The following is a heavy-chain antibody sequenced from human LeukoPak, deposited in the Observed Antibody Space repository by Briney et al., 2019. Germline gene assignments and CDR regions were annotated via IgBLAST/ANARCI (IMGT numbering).Heavy chain of an antibody. J-gene: IGHJ4*02. CDR1: GYTFTGHY. Sequence: ASVKVSCKASGYTFTGHYLHWVRQAPGQGLEWMGWINPNSGVTSYAQRFQGRVAVTRDTSIDTAYMELSMLRSDDTAVYCCARGGRPTATIAAHPWGQGTLVTVSS. CDR2: INPNSGVT. D-gene: IGHD6-6*01. V-gene: IGHV1-2*02. CDR3: ARGGRPTATIAAHP.